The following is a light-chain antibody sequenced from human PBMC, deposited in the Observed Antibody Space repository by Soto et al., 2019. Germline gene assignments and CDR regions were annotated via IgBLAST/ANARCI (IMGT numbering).Light chain of an antibody. CDR1: QFIGTY. CDR3: QQTYTAVS. Sequence: DIQMTQSPSSLSASVGDRVTITCRAGQFIGTYVNWYQQKPGKAPKLLIFGALNLEDGVPSRFSGSVSGTEFTLTISGLLPDDFATYICQQTYTAVSFGLGTTVEI. J-gene: IGKJ3*01. CDR2: GAL. V-gene: IGKV1-39*01.